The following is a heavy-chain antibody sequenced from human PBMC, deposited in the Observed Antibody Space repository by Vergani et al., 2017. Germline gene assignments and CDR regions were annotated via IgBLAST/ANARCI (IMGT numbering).Heavy chain of an antibody. D-gene: IGHD6-19*01. J-gene: IGHJ4*02. CDR3: GRVRAVAGSIPRSSLDY. CDR1: GYTFTGYY. V-gene: IGHV1-2*02. CDR2: INPNSGGT. Sequence: QVQLVQSGAEVKKPGASVKVSCKASGYTFTGYYMHWVRQAPGQGLEWMGWINPNSGGTNYAQKFPGSVTMTRDTSISTAYMELCRLRSDDTAVYYCGRVRAVAGSIPRSSLDYWGQGTLVTVSS.